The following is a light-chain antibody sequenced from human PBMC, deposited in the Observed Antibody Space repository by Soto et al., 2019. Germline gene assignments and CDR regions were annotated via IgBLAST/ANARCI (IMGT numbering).Light chain of an antibody. J-gene: IGKJ3*01. CDR2: GAS. V-gene: IGKV3-20*01. Sequence: EIVLTQSPGTLSLSPGERATLSCRASQSFSSSYLAWYQQKPGQAPRLLIYGASSRATGIPDRFSGSGSGTVFTLTISRLEPEDFAVYYCQYYGSSPVTFGPGTKVDIK. CDR1: QSFSSSY. CDR3: QYYGSSPVT.